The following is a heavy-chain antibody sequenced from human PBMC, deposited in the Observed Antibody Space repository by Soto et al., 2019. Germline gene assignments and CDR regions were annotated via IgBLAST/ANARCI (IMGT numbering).Heavy chain of an antibody. J-gene: IGHJ2*01. D-gene: IGHD4-17*01. CDR1: GFSFNNNG. Sequence: QAQLVESGGGVVQPGRSLRLSCAASGFSFNNNGMHWVRQAPGKGLEWVAVISYDGGTEYYADSVKGRFTISRDNSRNTLYLQMKSLRTEDTAIYYCAKNGWAETATVTPWYFDLWGRGILVTVSS. CDR3: AKNGWAETATVTPWYFDL. CDR2: ISYDGGTE. V-gene: IGHV3-30*18.